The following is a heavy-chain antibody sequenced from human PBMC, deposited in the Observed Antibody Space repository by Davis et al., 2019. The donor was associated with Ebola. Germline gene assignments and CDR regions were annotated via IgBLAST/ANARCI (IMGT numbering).Heavy chain of an antibody. CDR1: GFTFSSYG. Sequence: PGGSLRLSCAASGFTFSSYGMHWVRQAPGKGLEWVAVISYDGSNKYYADSVKGRFTIPRDKSKNTLYLQMNSLRAEDTAVYYCAKDHRRLGDMGGLHGMDVWGQGTTVTVSS. CDR3: AKDHRRLGDMGGLHGMDV. V-gene: IGHV3-30*18. D-gene: IGHD3-16*01. CDR2: ISYDGSNK. J-gene: IGHJ6*02.